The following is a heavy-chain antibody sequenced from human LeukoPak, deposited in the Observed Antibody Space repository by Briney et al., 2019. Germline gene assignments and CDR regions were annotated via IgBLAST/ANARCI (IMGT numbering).Heavy chain of an antibody. J-gene: IGHJ4*02. D-gene: IGHD1-7*01. CDR1: GFTFSDYY. Sequence: PGGSLRLSCAASGFTFSDYYMSWIRQAPGKGLEWVSYISSSSSYTNYADSVKGRFTISRDNAKNSLYLQMNSLRAEDTAVYCCARLDQNWNYYFDYWGQGTLVTVSS. V-gene: IGHV3-11*06. CDR2: ISSSSSYT. CDR3: ARLDQNWNYYFDY.